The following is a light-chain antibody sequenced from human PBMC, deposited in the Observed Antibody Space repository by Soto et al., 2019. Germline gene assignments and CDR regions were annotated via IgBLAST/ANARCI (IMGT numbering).Light chain of an antibody. CDR1: SSNIGAGYP. J-gene: IGLJ3*02. CDR3: QSYDTSLSRRWV. CDR2: T. Sequence: QSVLTQPPSVSGAPGQSVTISCTGSSSNIGAGYPVHWYQRLPGTAPELLVSTNRPSGVPDRFSASKSGASASLAITGLQAEDEADYYCQSYDTSLSRRWVFGGGTQLTVL. V-gene: IGLV1-40*01.